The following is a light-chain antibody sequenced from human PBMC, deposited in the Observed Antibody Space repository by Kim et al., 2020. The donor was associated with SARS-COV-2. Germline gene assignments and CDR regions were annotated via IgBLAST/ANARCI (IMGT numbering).Light chain of an antibody. CDR2: EVT. V-gene: IGLV2-8*01. Sequence: QSALTQPPSASGSPGQSVAISCSGTRGDFGSYNYVSWYQQHPGKSPKLIIYEVTKRPSGVPDRFSASMSGNTASLTVSGLQAEDEADYFCASHGGYNYVFGTGTKVTVL. CDR1: RGDFGSYNY. CDR3: ASHGGYNYV. J-gene: IGLJ1*01.